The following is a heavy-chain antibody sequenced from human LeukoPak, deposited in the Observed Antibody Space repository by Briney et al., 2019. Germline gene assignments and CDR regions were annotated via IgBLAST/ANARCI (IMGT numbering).Heavy chain of an antibody. Sequence: SGGSLRLSCAASGFTFSNAWMSWVRQAPGKGLEWVGRIKSKTHGGTIDYAAPVKGRFNISRDGSKNTLYLQMNSLKTEDTAVYYCTTYSSSSGFDYWGQGILVTVSS. J-gene: IGHJ4*02. V-gene: IGHV3-15*01. CDR1: GFTFSNAW. CDR3: TTYSSSSGFDY. CDR2: IKSKTHGGTI. D-gene: IGHD6-6*01.